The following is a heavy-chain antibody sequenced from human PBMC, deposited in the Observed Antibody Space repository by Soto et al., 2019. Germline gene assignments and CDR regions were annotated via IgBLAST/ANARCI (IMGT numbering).Heavy chain of an antibody. CDR1: GFTFSSYA. CDR2: VSIGGST. J-gene: IGHJ4*02. V-gene: IGHV3-23*01. CDR3: AKRRGAGGHFDY. D-gene: IGHD2-15*01. Sequence: PGGSLRLSCAASGFTFSSYAIGWVRQGPGKGLEWVAVVSIGGSTHYADSVRGRFTISRDNSKNTLSLQMNSLTAEDTAVYFCAKRRGAGGHFDYWGQGALVTVS.